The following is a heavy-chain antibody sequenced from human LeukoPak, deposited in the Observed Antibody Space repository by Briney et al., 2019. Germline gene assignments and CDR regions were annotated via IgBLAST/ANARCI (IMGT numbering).Heavy chain of an antibody. J-gene: IGHJ4*02. Sequence: LPGGSLRLTCAASGFTFSLSWMHWGRHAPGKGVEWVSRINNDGSWINYADSVKGRFTVSRDNAKNTLNLQMNSLRAEDTAVYFCARDGSAYNLDYWGQGVLVTVSS. CDR3: ARDGSAYNLDY. CDR1: GFTFSLSW. CDR2: INNDGSWI. D-gene: IGHD3-16*01. V-gene: IGHV3-74*01.